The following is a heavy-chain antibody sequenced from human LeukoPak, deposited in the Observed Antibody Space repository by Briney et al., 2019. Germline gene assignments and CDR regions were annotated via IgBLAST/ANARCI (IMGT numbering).Heavy chain of an antibody. CDR3: AGAPSNRNSGTYSWFDP. V-gene: IGHV4-61*02. J-gene: IGHJ5*02. Sequence: SETLSLTCTVSGGSISSGSDYWSWIRQPAGKGLEWIGRIYSSGRANYNPSLQSRVTISIDTSKNQFSLKLSSVTAADTAVYYCAGAPSNRNSGTYSWFDPWGQATLVTVSS. D-gene: IGHD1-26*01. CDR1: GGSISSGSDY. CDR2: IYSSGRA.